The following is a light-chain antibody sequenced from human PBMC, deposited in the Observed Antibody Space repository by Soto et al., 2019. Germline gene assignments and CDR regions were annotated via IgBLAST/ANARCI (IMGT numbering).Light chain of an antibody. CDR1: QSVGGN. CDR3: QQYNNWPYT. V-gene: IGKV3-15*01. CDR2: GAS. Sequence: EMVMTQSPAILSVSPGERATLSCRASQSVGGNLAWYQQKPGQAPRLLIYGASTRATDIPTKCSGSGSGTEFTLTISSLQSEDFAVYYCQQYNNWPYTFGQGTKLEIK. J-gene: IGKJ2*01.